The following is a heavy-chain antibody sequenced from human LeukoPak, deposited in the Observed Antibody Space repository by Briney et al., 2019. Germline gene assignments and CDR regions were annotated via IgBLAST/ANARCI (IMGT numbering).Heavy chain of an antibody. CDR2: ISSSGSTI. CDR3: ARDRVVVVAATLFDY. V-gene: IGHV3-11*04. J-gene: IGHJ4*02. CDR1: GFTFSDHY. D-gene: IGHD2-15*01. Sequence: GGSLRLSCAASGFTFSDHYMSWIRQAPGKGLEWVSYISSSGSTIYYADSVKGRFTISRDNAKNSLYLQMNSLRAEDTAVYYCARDRVVVVAATLFDYWGQGTLVTVSS.